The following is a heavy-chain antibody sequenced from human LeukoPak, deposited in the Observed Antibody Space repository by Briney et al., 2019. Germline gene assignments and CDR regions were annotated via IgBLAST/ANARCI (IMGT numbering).Heavy chain of an antibody. CDR2: IYYSGST. CDR1: GGSVSSSDYY. J-gene: IGHJ4*02. D-gene: IGHD6-13*01. Sequence: PSETLSLTCTVSGGSVSSSDYYWGWIRQPPGKGLEWIGSIYYSGSTYYKPSLKSRVTISLDTPKNQFSLKLSSVTAADTAVYYCARHGIAVVGTGFDYWGQGTLVTVSS. CDR3: ARHGIAVVGTGFDY. V-gene: IGHV4-39*01.